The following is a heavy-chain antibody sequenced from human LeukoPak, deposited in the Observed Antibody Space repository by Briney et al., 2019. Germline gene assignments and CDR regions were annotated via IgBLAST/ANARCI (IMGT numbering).Heavy chain of an antibody. D-gene: IGHD6-19*01. CDR3: ARALGAVAGPEDAFDI. CDR2: MNPNSGNT. CDR1: GYTFTSYD. V-gene: IGHV1-8*03. Sequence: GASVKVSCKTSGYTFTSYDINWVRHATGQGIGYMGWMNPNSGNTGYAKKFQGRVSITRNTSISTAYMELSSLRSEDTAVYYCARALGAVAGPEDAFDIWGQGTMVTVSS. J-gene: IGHJ3*02.